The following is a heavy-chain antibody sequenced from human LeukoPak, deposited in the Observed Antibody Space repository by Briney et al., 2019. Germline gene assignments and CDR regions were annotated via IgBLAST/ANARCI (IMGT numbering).Heavy chain of an antibody. CDR2: ISSSGSNI. CDR3: ARDKGRATYYSYGLEGFDY. J-gene: IGHJ4*02. CDR1: GFTFSSYE. Sequence: GGSLRLSCAASGFTFSSYEMNWVRQTPGKGLEWVSYISSSGSNIYYADSVKGRFNISRDNAKNSLYLQMNSLRAADTAVYYCARDKGRATYYSYGLEGFDYWGQGTLVTVSS. D-gene: IGHD5-18*01. V-gene: IGHV3-48*03.